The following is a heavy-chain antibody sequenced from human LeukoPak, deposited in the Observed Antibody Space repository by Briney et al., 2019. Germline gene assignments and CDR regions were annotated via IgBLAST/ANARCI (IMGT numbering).Heavy chain of an antibody. CDR1: GSSISSYY. CDR2: IYYSGST. CDR3: ARVGGNYDY. J-gene: IGHJ4*02. V-gene: IGHV4-59*01. D-gene: IGHD2-15*01. Sequence: SETLSLTCTVSGSSISSYYWSWIRQPPGKGLEWIGYIYYSGSTNYNPSLKSRVTISVDTSKNQFSLKLSSVTAADTAVYYCARVGGNYDYWGQGTLVTVSS.